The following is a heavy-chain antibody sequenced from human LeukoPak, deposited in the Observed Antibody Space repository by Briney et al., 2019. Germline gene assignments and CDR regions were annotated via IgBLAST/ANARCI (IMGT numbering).Heavy chain of an antibody. V-gene: IGHV3-30*02. CDR2: IRYDGSNK. J-gene: IGHJ4*02. Sequence: GGSLRLSCAASGFTFSNYGMHWVRQASGKGLEWVAFIRYDGSNKYYADSVKGRFTISRDNSKNTLYLQMNSLRPEDTAVYYCAPPWEIYADYWGQGTLVTVSS. D-gene: IGHD3-10*01. CDR1: GFTFSNYG. CDR3: APPWEIYADY.